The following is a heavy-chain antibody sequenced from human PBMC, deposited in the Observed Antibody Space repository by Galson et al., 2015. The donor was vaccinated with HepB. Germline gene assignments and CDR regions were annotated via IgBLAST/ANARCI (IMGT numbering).Heavy chain of an antibody. CDR2: ISYDGSNK. CDR3: ARTLSGSYYACPDY. V-gene: IGHV3-30*03. CDR1: GFAFSAYG. Sequence: SLRLPCAASGFAFSAYGMDRARQAQGKGLEWVAVISYDGSNKYYADSVRGRFTISRDKSKNTLYLQMNSLRAEDTALYYCARTLSGSYYACPDYWGQGTLVTVSS. J-gene: IGHJ4*02. D-gene: IGHD1-26*01.